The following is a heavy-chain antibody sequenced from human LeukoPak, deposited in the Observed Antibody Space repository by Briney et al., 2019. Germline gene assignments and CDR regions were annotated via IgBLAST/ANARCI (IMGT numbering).Heavy chain of an antibody. CDR1: GFTFSSYW. CDR3: ARDVGSYLGHPYYFDY. V-gene: IGHV3-7*01. D-gene: IGHD1-26*01. Sequence: PGGSLRLSCAAFGFTFSSYWMSWVRQAPGKGLEWVASIKQDGSEKYYVDSVKGRFTISRDNAKNSLYLQMNSLRAEDTAVYYCARDVGSYLGHPYYFDYWGQGTLVTVSS. J-gene: IGHJ4*02. CDR2: IKQDGSEK.